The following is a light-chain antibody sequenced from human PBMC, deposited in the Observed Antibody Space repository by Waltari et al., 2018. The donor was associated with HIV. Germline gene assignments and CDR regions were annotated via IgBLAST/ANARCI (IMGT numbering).Light chain of an antibody. CDR3: SSYTTSSTWV. J-gene: IGLJ3*02. CDR1: SSDIGAYNR. V-gene: IGLV2-18*02. Sequence: QSALTQPPSVSGSLGQSVTISCTGTSSDIGAYNRVSWYQQSPGTAPKLSIYEVTHRSAGVPVRFSGSKSGNTASLTISGLQADDEADYYCSSYTTSSTWVFGGGTKLTVL. CDR2: EVT.